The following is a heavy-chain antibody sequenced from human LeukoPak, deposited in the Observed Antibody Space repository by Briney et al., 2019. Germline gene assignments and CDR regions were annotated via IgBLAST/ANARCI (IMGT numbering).Heavy chain of an antibody. CDR1: GFPFSDFD. CDR2: IKTRTESYDV. V-gene: IGHV3-73*01. Sequence: GGSLKLSCVASGFPFSDFDVHWVRQASGEGLEWVGRIKTRTESYDVAYAASVKGRFTISRDDSKNTAYLQMDSLRTEDTAVYYCARDGAGHCSSNSCYLPWFDPWGQGTLVTVSS. D-gene: IGHD2-2*01. CDR3: ARDGAGHCSSNSCYLPWFDP. J-gene: IGHJ5*02.